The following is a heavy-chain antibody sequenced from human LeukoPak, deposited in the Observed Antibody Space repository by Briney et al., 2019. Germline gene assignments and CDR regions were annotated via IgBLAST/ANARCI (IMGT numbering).Heavy chain of an antibody. V-gene: IGHV1-2*02. D-gene: IGHD3-9*01. CDR3: ARDWSKVIKLRYFDWLFVP. CDR2: INPNSGGT. Sequence: GASVKVSCKAFGYTFTGYYMHWVRQAPRQGLEWMGWINPNSGGTNYAQKFQGRVTMTRDTSISTAYMELSRLRSDDTAVYYCARDWSKVIKLRYFDWLFVPWGQGTLVTVSS. CDR1: GYTFTGYY. J-gene: IGHJ5*02.